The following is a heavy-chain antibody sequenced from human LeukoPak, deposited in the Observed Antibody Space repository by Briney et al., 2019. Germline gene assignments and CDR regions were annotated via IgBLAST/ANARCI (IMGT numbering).Heavy chain of an antibody. D-gene: IGHD3-10*01. V-gene: IGHV3-7*01. Sequence: GGSLRLSCAASGFIFSNYAMNWVRQAPGKGLEWVANIKQDGSQKYYGDSVKGRFTISRDNAKKSVYLEMNGLRAEDTAVYYCAGMVRGVIIHYFDYWGQGTLVTVSS. CDR1: GFIFSNYA. J-gene: IGHJ4*02. CDR2: IKQDGSQK. CDR3: AGMVRGVIIHYFDY.